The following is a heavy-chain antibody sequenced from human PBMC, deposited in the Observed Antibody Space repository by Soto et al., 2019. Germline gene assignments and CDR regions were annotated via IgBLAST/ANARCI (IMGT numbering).Heavy chain of an antibody. J-gene: IGHJ5*02. CDR1: GFTFSNYA. CDR2: ISSDGRSQ. D-gene: IGHD2-2*01. CDR3: ARVRGADCSSTSCYPPAPDWFDP. Sequence: PGGSLRLSCGASAASGFTFSNYAIHWVRQAPGRGLEWLAVISSDGRSQYYVDSVKGRFTISRDNAKNSLYLQMNSLRAEDTAVYYCARVRGADCSSTSCYPPAPDWFDPWGQGTLVTVSS. V-gene: IGHV3-30*04.